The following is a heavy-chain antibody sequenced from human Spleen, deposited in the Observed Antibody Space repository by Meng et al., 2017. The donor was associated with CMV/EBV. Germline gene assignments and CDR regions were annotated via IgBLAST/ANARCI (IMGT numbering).Heavy chain of an antibody. CDR2: TSGSSGTT. D-gene: IGHD3-9*01. J-gene: IGHJ3*02. CDR1: GFTFSKYA. Sequence: GGSLRLSCAASGFTFSKYAMSWVRQAPGRGLEWVSATSGSSGTTYYADFARGRFTVSRDNSEKTLCVQMNSLRAEDTAVYYCAGGESYEILTGYYPLIGAFDMWGQGTMVTVSS. V-gene: IGHV3-23*01. CDR3: AGGESYEILTGYYPLIGAFDM.